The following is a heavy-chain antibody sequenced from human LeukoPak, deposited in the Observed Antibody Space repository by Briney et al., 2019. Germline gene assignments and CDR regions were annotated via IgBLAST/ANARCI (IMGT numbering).Heavy chain of an antibody. CDR2: ISWNSGSI. CDR1: GFTFSSYE. Sequence: PGGSLRLSCAASGFTFSSYEMNWVRQAPGKGLGWVSGISWNSGSIGYADSVKGRFTISRDNAKNSLYLQMNSLRAEDTALYYCAKVGVAAAGPFDYWGQGTLVTVSS. CDR3: AKVGVAAAGPFDY. J-gene: IGHJ4*02. V-gene: IGHV3-9*01. D-gene: IGHD6-13*01.